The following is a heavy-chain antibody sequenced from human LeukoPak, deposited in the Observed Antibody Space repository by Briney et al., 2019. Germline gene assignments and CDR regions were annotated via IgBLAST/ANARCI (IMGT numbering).Heavy chain of an antibody. CDR1: GGTFSSYA. V-gene: IGHV1-69*05. Sequence: GASVKVSCKASGGTFSSYAISWVRQAPGQGLEWMGVIIPIFGTANYAQKFQGRVTITTDESTSTAYMELSSLRSEDTAVYYCARDNSIPAAMGWFDPWGQGTLVTVSS. D-gene: IGHD2-2*01. J-gene: IGHJ5*02. CDR3: ARDNSIPAAMGWFDP. CDR2: IIPIFGTA.